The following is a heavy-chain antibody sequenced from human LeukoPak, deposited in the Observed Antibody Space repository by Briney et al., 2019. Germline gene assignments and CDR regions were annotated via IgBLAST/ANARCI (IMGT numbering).Heavy chain of an antibody. D-gene: IGHD2-15*01. CDR2: IRYDGNNK. J-gene: IGHJ4*02. V-gene: IGHV3-30*02. CDR3: AKDQAASIDY. CDR1: GFTFSDYS. Sequence: GGSLRLSCAASGFTFSDYSMHWVRQAPGKGLNWVAFIRYDGNNKYYADSVKGRFTISRDNSKNTLYLQMNSLRAEDTAVYYCAKDQAASIDYWGQGTLVTVSS.